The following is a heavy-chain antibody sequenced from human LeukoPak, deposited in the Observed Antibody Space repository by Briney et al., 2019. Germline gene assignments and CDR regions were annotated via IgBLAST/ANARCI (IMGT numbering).Heavy chain of an antibody. CDR3: ARDFDWPYSNGFDI. J-gene: IGHJ3*02. CDR2: INPNSGGT. V-gene: IGHV1-2*02. Sequence: ASVKVSCKASGYTFTGYYMHWVRQAPGQGLEWMGWINPNSGGTNYAQKFQGRVTMTRDTSISTAYMELSRLRSDDTAVYYCARDFDWPYSNGFDIWGQGTMVTVSS. CDR1: GYTFTGYY. D-gene: IGHD3-9*01.